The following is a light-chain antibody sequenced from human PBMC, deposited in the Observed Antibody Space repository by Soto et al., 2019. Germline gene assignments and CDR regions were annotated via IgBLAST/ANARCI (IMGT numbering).Light chain of an antibody. CDR1: QSVSSN. Sequence: IGRTPYPGAPSLSPWARAALYCMASQSVSSNLAWYQQKPGQAPRLLIYGASTRATGIPARFSGSGSGTEFTLTISSLQSEDFAVYYCQQYNKWPITVGQGTRLDIK. V-gene: IGKV3-15*01. CDR3: QQYNKWPIT. J-gene: IGKJ5*01. CDR2: GAS.